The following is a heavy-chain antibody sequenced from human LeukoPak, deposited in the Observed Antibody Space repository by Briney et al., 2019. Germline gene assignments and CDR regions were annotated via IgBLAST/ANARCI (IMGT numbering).Heavy chain of an antibody. CDR3: ARSVSRFRAFDI. CDR1: GFTFSSYA. J-gene: IGHJ3*02. Sequence: GGSLRLSCAASGFTFSSYAMHWVRQAPGKGLEWVAVISYDGSNKYYADSVKGRFTISRDNSKNTLYLQMNSLRAEDTAVYYCARSVSRFRAFDIWGQGTMVTVSS. CDR2: ISYDGSNK. V-gene: IGHV3-30-3*01.